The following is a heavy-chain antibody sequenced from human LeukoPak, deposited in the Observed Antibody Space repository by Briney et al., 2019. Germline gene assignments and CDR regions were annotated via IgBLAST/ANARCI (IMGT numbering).Heavy chain of an antibody. J-gene: IGHJ6*02. D-gene: IGHD2-2*01. CDR1: GGSFSGYY. V-gene: IGHV4-34*01. CDR2: INHSGST. Sequence: PSETLSLTCAAYGGSFSGYYWSWIRQPPGKGLEWIGEINHSGSTNYNPSLKSRVTISVDTSKNQFSLKLSSVTAADTAVYYCASQTVVPAAIYYYYYGMDVWGQGTTVTVSS. CDR3: ASQTVVPAAIYYYYYGMDV.